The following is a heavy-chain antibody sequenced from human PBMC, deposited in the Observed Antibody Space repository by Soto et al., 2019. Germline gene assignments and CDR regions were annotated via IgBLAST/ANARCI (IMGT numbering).Heavy chain of an antibody. V-gene: IGHV3-23*01. J-gene: IGHJ4*02. Sequence: PXESLSLSCAASGFTFSSYAMSWVRQAPGKGLEWVSAISGSGGSTYYADSVKGRFTISRDNSKNTLYLQMNSLRAEDTAVYYCEKDRRYSSSWSDYCGQAILVT. CDR1: GFTFSSYA. CDR3: EKDRRYSSSWSDY. CDR2: ISGSGGST. D-gene: IGHD6-13*01.